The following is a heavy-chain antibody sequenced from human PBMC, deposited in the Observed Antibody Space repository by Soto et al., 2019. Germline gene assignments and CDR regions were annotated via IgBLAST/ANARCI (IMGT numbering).Heavy chain of an antibody. CDR3: TRSYGYTFGGSLDN. V-gene: IGHV1-69*01. J-gene: IGHJ4*02. D-gene: IGHD5-18*01. Sequence: QVQLVQSGPEVKKPGSSVKVSCKASGDTFNSYVITWVRQAPGQGLEWLGGIITAFGTTSYAQNFQDRLTITADEAATTDHMELSSLTYYYTAMYYCTRSYGYTFGGSLDNWGQGTLVTVSS. CDR1: GDTFNSYV. CDR2: IITAFGTT.